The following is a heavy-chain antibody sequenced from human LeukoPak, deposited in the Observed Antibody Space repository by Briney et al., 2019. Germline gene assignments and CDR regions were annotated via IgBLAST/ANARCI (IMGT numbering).Heavy chain of an antibody. V-gene: IGHV3-23*01. CDR2: IIGRGGSS. CDR1: GFTFNNFA. Sequence: GGSLRLSCAASGFTFNNFALSWVRQAPEKGLEWVATIIGRGGSSSHAASVKGRFTISRDNSNNTLYLHMSSLRADDTAVYYCAKHPGPYGGNPFNSWGLGMLVTVYS. D-gene: IGHD4-23*01. J-gene: IGHJ4*02. CDR3: AKHPGPYGGNPFNS.